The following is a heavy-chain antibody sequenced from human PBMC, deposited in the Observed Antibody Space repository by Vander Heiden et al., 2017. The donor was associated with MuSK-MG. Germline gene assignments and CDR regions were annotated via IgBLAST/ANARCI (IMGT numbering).Heavy chain of an antibody. V-gene: IGHV3-30-3*01. J-gene: IGHJ4*02. D-gene: IGHD5-12*01. CDR1: GFTFSNYP. CDR3: ARPGDSGYDYQLSYFDC. CDR2: ISYDGSNK. Sequence: QVQLVESGGGVVQPGRSRGLPCAASGFTFSNYPMHWVRQAPGKGLEWVAVISYDGSNKYYADSVKGRFTISRDNSKNTLWLQMNSLRAQDTAVYYCARPGDSGYDYQLSYFDCWGQGTLVFVSS.